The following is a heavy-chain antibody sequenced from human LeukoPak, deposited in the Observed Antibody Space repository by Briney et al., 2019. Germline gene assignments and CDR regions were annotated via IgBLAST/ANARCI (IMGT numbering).Heavy chain of an antibody. CDR1: GYSINNGYY. D-gene: IGHD2-2*01. Sequence: PSETLSLTCAVYGYSINNGYYWGWIRQSPGKGLEWIGSIHHSGSTYYNPSLRSRVTMSVDTSKNQFSLKLNSLTAADTAVYYCARRGVPTAVHRVAFDIWGRGTMVTVSS. CDR2: IHHSGST. J-gene: IGHJ3*02. CDR3: ARRGVPTAVHRVAFDI. V-gene: IGHV4-38-2*01.